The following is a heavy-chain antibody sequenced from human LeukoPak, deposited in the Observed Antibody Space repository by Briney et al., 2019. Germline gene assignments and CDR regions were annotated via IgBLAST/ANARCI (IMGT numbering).Heavy chain of an antibody. CDR1: GYSFTSYW. J-gene: IGHJ4*02. CDR3: ATASYCSGGSCYFDY. CDR2: IYPSDSDT. D-gene: IGHD2-15*01. Sequence: GESLKISCKGSGYSFTSYWIGWVRQMPGKGLEWMGIIYPSDSDTRYSPSFQGQVTISADESISTAYLQWSSLTASDTAMYYCATASYCSGGSCYFDYWGQGTLVTVSS. V-gene: IGHV5-51*01.